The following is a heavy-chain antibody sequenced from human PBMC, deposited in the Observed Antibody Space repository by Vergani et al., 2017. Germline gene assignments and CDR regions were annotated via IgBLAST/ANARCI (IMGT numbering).Heavy chain of an antibody. CDR1: GFTFSSYA. CDR3: ANAYYYDSSGYYWLTPFDY. Sequence: EVQLLESGGGLVQPGGSLRLSCAASGFTFSSYAMRWVRQAPGKGLEWVSAISGSGGSTYYAVSVKVRFNISRDNSKNTLDLQMNSLRAEDAAVYDCANAYYYDSSGYYWLTPFDYWGQGTLVTVSS. V-gene: IGHV3-23*01. J-gene: IGHJ4*02. D-gene: IGHD3-22*01. CDR2: ISGSGGST.